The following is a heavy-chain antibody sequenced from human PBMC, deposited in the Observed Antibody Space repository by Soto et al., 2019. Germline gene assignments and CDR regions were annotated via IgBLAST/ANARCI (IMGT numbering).Heavy chain of an antibody. V-gene: IGHV3-64D*06. J-gene: IGHJ3*02. CDR2: ISSNGGST. CDR3: VKDRSGNYAFDI. Sequence: GESLKISCSASGFTFSSYAMHWVRQAPGKGLEYVSAISSNGGSTYYADSMKGRFTISRDNSKNTLYLQMSSLRAEDTAVYYCVKDRSGNYAFDIWGQGTMVTVSS. D-gene: IGHD1-7*01. CDR1: GFTFSSYA.